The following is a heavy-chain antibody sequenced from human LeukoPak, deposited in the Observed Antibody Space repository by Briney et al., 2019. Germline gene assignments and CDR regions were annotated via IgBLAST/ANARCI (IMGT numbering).Heavy chain of an antibody. V-gene: IGHV1-2*02. Sequence: ASVKVSCKASGYTFTSYAMNWVRQAPGQGLEWMGWINPNSGGTNYAQKFQGRVTMTRDTSISTAYMELSRLRSDDTAVYYCARDKRVSLYYYYYYMDVWGKGTTVTVSS. CDR1: GYTFTSYA. CDR2: INPNSGGT. D-gene: IGHD3-3*01. CDR3: ARDKRVSLYYYYYYMDV. J-gene: IGHJ6*03.